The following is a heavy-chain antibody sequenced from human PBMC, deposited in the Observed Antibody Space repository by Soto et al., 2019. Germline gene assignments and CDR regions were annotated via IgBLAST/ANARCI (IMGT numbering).Heavy chain of an antibody. CDR1: GFTFSTYP. J-gene: IGHJ4*02. CDR3: ASLGY. V-gene: IGHV3-30*04. Sequence: QVQLVESGGGVVQPGRSLRLSCAASGFTFSTYPMHWVRQAPGKGLEWVADIAHDGTNRYYVDSVKRRFTISRDNSNNTLYLQMNSLRADDTAVYYCASLGYWGQGTLVTVSS. CDR2: IAHDGTNR.